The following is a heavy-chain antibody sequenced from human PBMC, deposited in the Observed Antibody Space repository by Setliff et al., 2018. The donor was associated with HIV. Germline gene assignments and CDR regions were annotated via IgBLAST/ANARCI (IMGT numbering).Heavy chain of an antibody. Sequence: ASVKVSCKASGYTFTNYYIHWVRQAPGQGLEWMGLINPSGGRTSYAQKFQGRLTMTRDTSRSTVYMELSSLRSEDTAVYYCAKDVYVAKYYYGSSGYSGSYYFDYWGQGTLVTVSS. CDR3: AKDVYVAKYYYGSSGYSGSYYFDY. CDR2: INPSGGRT. V-gene: IGHV1-46*01. J-gene: IGHJ4*02. CDR1: GYTFTNYY. D-gene: IGHD3-22*01.